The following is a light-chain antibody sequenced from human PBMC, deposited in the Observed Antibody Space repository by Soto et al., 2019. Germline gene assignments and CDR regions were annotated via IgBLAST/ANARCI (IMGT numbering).Light chain of an antibody. J-gene: IGKJ5*01. CDR3: QQGYRNPIT. CDR1: QDISNY. CDR2: TAS. V-gene: IGKV1-39*01. Sequence: DIQMTQSPSSLSASVGDRVTITCQASQDISNYLNWYQQKPGKAPKPLIYTASTLYSGVPSRFIGSGSGTDFTLTISSLQPEDFATYYCQQGYRNPITFGQGTRLEIK.